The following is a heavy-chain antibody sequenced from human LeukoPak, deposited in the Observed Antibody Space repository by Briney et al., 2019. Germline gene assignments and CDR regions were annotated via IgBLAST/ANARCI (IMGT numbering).Heavy chain of an antibody. Sequence: PGGSLRLSCAASGFSFSTYWMSWVRPTPEKGLEFVANIDQGGSVRNYMDSLKGRCTISRDNAKKSLYLEINSLRADDTAVYYCARDPESSSFDRWGRGALVTVSS. CDR2: IDQGGSVR. CDR3: ARDPESSSFDR. J-gene: IGHJ4*02. D-gene: IGHD6-13*01. CDR1: GFSFSTYW. V-gene: IGHV3-7*01.